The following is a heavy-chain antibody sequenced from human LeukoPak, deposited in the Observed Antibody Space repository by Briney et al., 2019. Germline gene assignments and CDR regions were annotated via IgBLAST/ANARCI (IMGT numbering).Heavy chain of an antibody. Sequence: GGSLRLSCAASGFTFSSYEMNWVRQAPGKGLEWVSYISSSGSTIYYADSVKGRFTISRDNAKNSLYLQMNSLRAEDTAVYYCARYGGPSAFDIWGQGTMVTVSS. CDR3: ARYGGPSAFDI. J-gene: IGHJ3*02. CDR1: GFTFSSYE. CDR2: ISSSGSTI. V-gene: IGHV3-48*03. D-gene: IGHD3-10*01.